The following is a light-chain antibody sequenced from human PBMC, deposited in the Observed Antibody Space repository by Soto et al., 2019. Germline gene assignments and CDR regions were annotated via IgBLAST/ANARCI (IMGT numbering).Light chain of an antibody. CDR3: CSYAGDLAL. Sequence: QSALTQPRSVSGSPGQSVTISCTGTSSDVGGYDFVSWYQQHPGKAPKLMISDVSKRPSGVPDRFSGSKSGNTASLTISGLQAEDEADYYCCSYAGDLALFGGGTKVTDL. CDR2: DVS. CDR1: SSDVGGYDF. J-gene: IGLJ2*01. V-gene: IGLV2-11*01.